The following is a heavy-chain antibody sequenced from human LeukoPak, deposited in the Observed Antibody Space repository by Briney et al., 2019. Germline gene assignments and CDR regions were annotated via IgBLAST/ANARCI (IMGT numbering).Heavy chain of an antibody. V-gene: IGHV1-69*11. Sequence: SVKVSCKASVRTFTSYAINWVRQAPGQGLEWMGRIIPILGSPTYAQKFQGRVTITTDESRNTAYMELSNLKTDDTAVYYCAGFCYDSSGDAFDIWGQGTMVTVSS. CDR1: VRTFTSYA. CDR2: IIPILGSP. J-gene: IGHJ3*02. D-gene: IGHD3-22*01. CDR3: AGFCYDSSGDAFDI.